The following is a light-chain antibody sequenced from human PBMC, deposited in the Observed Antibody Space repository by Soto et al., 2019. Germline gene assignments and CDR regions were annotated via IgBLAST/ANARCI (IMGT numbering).Light chain of an antibody. CDR1: QSVSSN. V-gene: IGKV3-15*01. CDR3: QQYKNWPLA. J-gene: IGKJ5*01. CDR2: GAS. Sequence: IVMTQSPATLSVSPGERATLSCRASQSVSSNLAWYQQKPGQAPRVLIYGASTRATGIPARFSGSGSGTEFTLTISSLQSEDFAVYYCQQYKNWPLAFGQGTRLEIK.